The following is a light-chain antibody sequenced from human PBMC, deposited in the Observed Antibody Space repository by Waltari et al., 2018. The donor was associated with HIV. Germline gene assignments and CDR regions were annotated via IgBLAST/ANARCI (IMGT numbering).Light chain of an antibody. J-gene: IGKJ2*01. CDR2: GAS. Sequence: EIVMTQSQATLSVSPGERATLSCRASQSVSSNLAWYQQKPGQAPRLLIYGASTRATGIPARLSGSGSGTEFTLTISSLQSEDFAVYYCQQYNNWPYTFGQGTKLEIK. V-gene: IGKV3-15*01. CDR3: QQYNNWPYT. CDR1: QSVSSN.